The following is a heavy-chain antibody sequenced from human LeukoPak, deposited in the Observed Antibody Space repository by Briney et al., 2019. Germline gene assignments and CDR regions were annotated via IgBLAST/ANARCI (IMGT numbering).Heavy chain of an antibody. CDR2: IYSGGST. J-gene: IGHJ6*02. Sequence: GGSLRLSCAASGFTVSSNYMCWVRQAPGKGLEWVSVIYSGGSTYYADSVKGRFTISRDNSKNTLYLQMNSLRAEDTAVYYCASLNWNDVWNYYYGMDVWGQGTTVSVSS. CDR3: ASLNWNDVWNYYYGMDV. D-gene: IGHD1-20*01. V-gene: IGHV3-53*01. CDR1: GFTVSSNY.